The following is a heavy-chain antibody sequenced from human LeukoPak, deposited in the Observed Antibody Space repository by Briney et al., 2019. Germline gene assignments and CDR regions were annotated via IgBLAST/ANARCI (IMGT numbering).Heavy chain of an antibody. CDR1: GYTFTSYD. J-gene: IGHJ6*03. CDR2: INPNSGGT. V-gene: IGHV1-2*02. CDR3: ARSYGSGNYYMDV. D-gene: IGHD3-10*01. Sequence: ASVKVSCKASGYTFTSYDINWVRQATGQGLEWMGWINPNSGGTNYAQKFQGRVTMTRDTSISTAYMELSRLRSDDTAVYYCARSYGSGNYYMDVWGKGTTVTVSS.